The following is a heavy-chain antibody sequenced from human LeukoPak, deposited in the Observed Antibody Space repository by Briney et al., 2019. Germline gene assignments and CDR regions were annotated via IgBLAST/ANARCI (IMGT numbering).Heavy chain of an antibody. Sequence: GGSLRLSCAASGFSFSSYGMHWVRQASGRGLEWVAFIRYDGSNKDYADSVKGRFTISRDNSKNTLYLEMNSLRAEDTAVYHCAKVRFSDSGRDGLDSWGQGTLVTISS. CDR1: GFSFSSYG. V-gene: IGHV3-30*02. CDR3: AKVRFSDSGRDGLDS. J-gene: IGHJ5*01. CDR2: IRYDGSNK. D-gene: IGHD5-12*01.